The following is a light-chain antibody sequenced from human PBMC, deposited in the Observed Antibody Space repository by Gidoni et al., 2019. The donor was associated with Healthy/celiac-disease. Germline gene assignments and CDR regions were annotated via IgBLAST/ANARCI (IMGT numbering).Light chain of an antibody. Sequence: EIVMTQSPATLSVSPGERATLSCRASQSVSSNLAWYQQKPGQAPRLLIYGASTRATGIPAMFSGSGSGTEFTLTISSLQSEYFAVYYCQQYNNWPPLTFGGGTKVEIK. V-gene: IGKV3-15*01. CDR2: GAS. J-gene: IGKJ4*01. CDR1: QSVSSN. CDR3: QQYNNWPPLT.